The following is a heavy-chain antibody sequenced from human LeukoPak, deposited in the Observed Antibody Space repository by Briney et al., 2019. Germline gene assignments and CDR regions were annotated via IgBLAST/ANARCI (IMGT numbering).Heavy chain of an antibody. V-gene: IGHV4-61*08. CDR3: AITTYYYDSSGLLFDY. CDR2: IYYSGST. D-gene: IGHD3-22*01. CDR1: GGSISSGGYY. J-gene: IGHJ4*02. Sequence: SETLSLTCTVSGGSISSGGYYWSWIRQHPGKGLEWIGYIYYSGSTNYNPSLKSRVTISVDTSKNQFSLKLSSVTAADTAVYYCAITTYYYDSSGLLFDYWGQGTLVTVSS.